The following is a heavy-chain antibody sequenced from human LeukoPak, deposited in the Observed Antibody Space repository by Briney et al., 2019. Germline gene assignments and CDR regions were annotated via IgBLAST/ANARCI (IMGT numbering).Heavy chain of an antibody. CDR1: GFTFSSCA. V-gene: IGHV3-23*01. D-gene: IGHD3-16*02. CDR3: AKSEAYYDYVWGSYRFYWFDP. Sequence: GGSVSLFCGLWGFTFSSCAELCPRRARGEGVVGVSAFCGCGGRTYYADSVKGRFTISRDNSKNTLYLQMNSLRAEDTAVYYCAKSEAYYDYVWGSYRFYWFDPWGQGTLVTVSS. CDR2: FCGCGGRT. J-gene: IGHJ5*02.